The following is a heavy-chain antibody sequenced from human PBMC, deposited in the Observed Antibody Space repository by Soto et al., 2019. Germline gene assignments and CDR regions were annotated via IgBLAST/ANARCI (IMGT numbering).Heavy chain of an antibody. CDR1: GYSFTSYW. CDR3: ARGPVYYDSSGQAYYYYYGMDV. D-gene: IGHD3-22*01. Sequence: GESLKISCKGSGYSFTSYWIGWVRQMPGEGLEWMGLIYPGDSDTRYSPSFQGQVTISADKSISTAYLQWSSLKASDTAMYYCARGPVYYDSSGQAYYYYYGMDVWGQGT. J-gene: IGHJ6*02. CDR2: IYPGDSDT. V-gene: IGHV5-51*01.